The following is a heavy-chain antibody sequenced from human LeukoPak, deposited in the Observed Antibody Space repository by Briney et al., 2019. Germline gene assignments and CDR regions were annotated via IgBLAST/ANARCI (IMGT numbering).Heavy chain of an antibody. V-gene: IGHV4-39*07. D-gene: IGHD1-26*01. J-gene: IGHJ3*02. CDR1: GGSISSSSYY. CDR3: ARVWGSYHSCAFDI. Sequence: PSETLSLTCTVSGGSISSSSYYWGWIRQPPGKGLEWIGSIYYSGSTYYNPSLKSRVTISVDTSKNQFSLKLSSVTAADTAVYYCARVWGSYHSCAFDIWGQGTMVTVSS. CDR2: IYYSGST.